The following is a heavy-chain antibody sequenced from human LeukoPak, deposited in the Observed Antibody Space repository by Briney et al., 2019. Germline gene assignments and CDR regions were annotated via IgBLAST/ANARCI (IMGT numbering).Heavy chain of an antibody. CDR1: GYTFTSYD. J-gene: IGHJ6*02. D-gene: IGHD3-3*01. CDR3: ARGRMTYYDFWSGYYRNYYGMDV. CDR2: MNPNSGNT. V-gene: IGHV1-8*01. Sequence: WASVKVSCKASGYTFTSYDINWVRQATGQGLEWMGWMNPNSGNTGYAQKFQGRVTMTRNTSISTAYMEPSSLRSEDTAVYYCARGRMTYYDFWSGYYRNYYGMDVWGQGTTVTVSS.